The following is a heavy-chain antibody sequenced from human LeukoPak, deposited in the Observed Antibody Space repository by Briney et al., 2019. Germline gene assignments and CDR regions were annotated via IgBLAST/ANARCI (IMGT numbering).Heavy chain of an antibody. CDR2: INPNSGDT. Sequence: GASVWVSCKASGYTFTGYYMHWVRQAPGQGLEWMGWINPNSGDTKYSQKFQGRVTLTSDTSINTAYMELSRLRSDDTAVYYCATQRGSYLWGTDFDYWDQGILVAVSS. V-gene: IGHV1-2*02. CDR3: ATQRGSYLWGTDFDY. J-gene: IGHJ4*02. CDR1: GYTFTGYY. D-gene: IGHD3-16*01.